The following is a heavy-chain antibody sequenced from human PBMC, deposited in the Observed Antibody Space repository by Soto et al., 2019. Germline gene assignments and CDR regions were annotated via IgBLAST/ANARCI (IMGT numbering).Heavy chain of an antibody. V-gene: IGHV4-59*01. Sequence: PSETLSLTCTVSGGSTSRNYWSWARQPPGKGLACIRNIYYSGSTNYNPSLKSRVTISVDTSKNQFSLKLSSVPAADTAVYYCASLEMDPAAGHYYYGMDVRGQGTTGTVSS. J-gene: IGHJ6*02. CDR3: ASLEMDPAAGHYYYGMDV. CDR1: GGSTSRNY. D-gene: IGHD1-1*01. CDR2: IYYSGST.